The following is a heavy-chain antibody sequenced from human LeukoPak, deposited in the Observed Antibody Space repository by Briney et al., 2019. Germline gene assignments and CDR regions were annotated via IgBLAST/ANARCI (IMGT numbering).Heavy chain of an antibody. CDR2: IHFSGTT. CDR3: ARFRCVVSSSLLAF. V-gene: IGHV4-39*01. CDR1: GDSISSSGYY. J-gene: IGHJ4*02. Sequence: SETLSLTCTVSGDSISSSGYYWGWIRQPPGKGLEWIGIIHFSGTTYYNPSLKSRVTISVDTSKYQFSLKVTSVTAADTAVYYCARFRCVVSSSLLAFWGQGTLVTVSS. D-gene: IGHD1-26*01.